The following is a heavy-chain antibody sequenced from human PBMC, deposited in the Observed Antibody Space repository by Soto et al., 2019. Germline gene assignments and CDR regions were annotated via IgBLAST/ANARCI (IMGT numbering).Heavy chain of an antibody. Sequence: EVQLVESGGGLVQPGGSLRLSCAASGFTFSSYSMNWVRQAPGKGLEWVSYISSSSSTIYYADSVKGRFTISRDNAQNSLYLQMNSLRDDDTALYCYASDRSASSTSRWFDYWGQGTLVTVFS. V-gene: IGHV3-48*02. CDR2: ISSSSSTI. CDR3: ASDRSASSTSRWFDY. CDR1: GFTFSSYS. J-gene: IGHJ4*02. D-gene: IGHD2-2*01.